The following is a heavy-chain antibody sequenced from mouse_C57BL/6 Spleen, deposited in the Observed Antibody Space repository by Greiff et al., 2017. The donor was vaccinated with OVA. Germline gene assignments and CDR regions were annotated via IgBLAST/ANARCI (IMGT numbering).Heavy chain of an antibody. CDR2: ISYDGSN. Sequence: ESGPGLVKPSQSLSLTCSVTGYSITSGYYWNWIRQFPGNKLEWMGYISYDGSNNYNPSLKNRISITRDTSKNQFFLKLNSVTTEVTATYYCARGKDYDGGFSYWGQGTLVTVSA. V-gene: IGHV3-6*01. D-gene: IGHD2-4*01. CDR3: ARGKDYDGGFSY. J-gene: IGHJ3*01. CDR1: GYSITSGYY.